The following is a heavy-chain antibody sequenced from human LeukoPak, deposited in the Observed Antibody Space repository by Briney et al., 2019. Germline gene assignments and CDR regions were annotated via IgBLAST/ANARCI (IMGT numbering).Heavy chain of an antibody. CDR3: ARGVYIAAARYGF. CDR2: IYYSGAT. V-gene: IGHV4-59*01. J-gene: IGHJ4*02. D-gene: IGHD6-13*01. Sequence: SETLSLTCTVSGGSISTYYWNWIRQPPGKGLEWIGYIYYSGATNYNPSLKSRVTISVDTSKNQFSLKLSSVTAADTAVYYCARGVYIAAARYGFWGQGTLVTVSS. CDR1: GGSISTYY.